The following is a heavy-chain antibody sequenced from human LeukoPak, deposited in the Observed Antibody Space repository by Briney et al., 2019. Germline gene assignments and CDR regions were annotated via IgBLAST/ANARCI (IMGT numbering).Heavy chain of an antibody. CDR3: ARQEHWNYGFSDY. J-gene: IGHJ4*02. D-gene: IGHD1-7*01. CDR2: IYPGDSDT. Sequence: GESLKISRKGSGYSFTSYWIGWVRQMPGKGLEWMGIIYPGDSDTRYSPSFQGQVTISADKSISTAYLQWSSLKASDTAMYYCARQEHWNYGFSDYWGQGTLVTVSS. V-gene: IGHV5-51*01. CDR1: GYSFTSYW.